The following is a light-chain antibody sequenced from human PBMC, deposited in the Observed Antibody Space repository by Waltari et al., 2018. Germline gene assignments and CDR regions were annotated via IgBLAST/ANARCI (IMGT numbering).Light chain of an antibody. J-gene: IGLJ1*01. CDR3: SSYTSTTTPFV. CDR2: DVN. Sequence: QSALTQPASVSGSPGQSITISCTGTSRHIGRSNYVSWYQQHPGKALKLIIYDVNNRPSGISDRFSGSKSANTASLTISGLQVEDEADYFCSSYTSTTTPFVFGSGTKVTVL. CDR1: SRHIGRSNY. V-gene: IGLV2-14*03.